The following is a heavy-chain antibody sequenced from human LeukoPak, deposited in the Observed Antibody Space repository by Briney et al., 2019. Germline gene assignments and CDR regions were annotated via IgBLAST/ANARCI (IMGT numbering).Heavy chain of an antibody. CDR1: GFTFSGYG. CDR3: AKSYWEPLNQFDY. V-gene: IGHV3-30*02. Sequence: GGSLRLSCAASGFTFSGYGMHWVRQAPGKGLEWVAFIRYDGSNKYYADSVKGRFTISRDNSKNTLYLQMNSLRVEDTAVYYCAKSYWEPLNQFDYWGQGTLVTVSS. D-gene: IGHD1-26*01. J-gene: IGHJ4*02. CDR2: IRYDGSNK.